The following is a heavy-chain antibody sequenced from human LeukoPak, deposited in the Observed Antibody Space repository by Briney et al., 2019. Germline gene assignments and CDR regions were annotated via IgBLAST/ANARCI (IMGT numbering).Heavy chain of an antibody. Sequence: SETLSLTCTVSGGSISSSSYYWGWIRQPPGKGLEWIGSIYYSGSTYYNPSLKSRVTISVDTSKNQFSLKLRSVTAADTAVYYCARHFSSGWNWFDPWGQGTLVTVSS. CDR3: ARHFSSGWNWFDP. D-gene: IGHD6-19*01. CDR2: IYYSGST. V-gene: IGHV4-39*01. CDR1: GGSISSSSYY. J-gene: IGHJ5*02.